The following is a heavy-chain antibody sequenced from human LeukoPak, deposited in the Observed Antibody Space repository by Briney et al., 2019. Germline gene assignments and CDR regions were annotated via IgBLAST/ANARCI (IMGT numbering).Heavy chain of an antibody. J-gene: IGHJ4*02. CDR3: ARERRDFGDPLDY. D-gene: IGHD4-17*01. V-gene: IGHV3-23*01. CDR1: GFTFSSYA. Sequence: GGSLRLSCAASGFTFSSYAMAWVRQAPGKGLEWGSAISSSGDNTYYADSVKGRFTISRDNSKNTLYLQLNSLRAGDTALYYCARERRDFGDPLDYWGRGPLVTVPS. CDR2: ISSSGDNT.